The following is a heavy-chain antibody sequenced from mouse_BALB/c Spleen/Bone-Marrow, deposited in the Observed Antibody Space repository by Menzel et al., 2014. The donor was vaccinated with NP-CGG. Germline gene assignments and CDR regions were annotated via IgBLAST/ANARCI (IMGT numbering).Heavy chain of an antibody. V-gene: IGHV5-9-2*01. D-gene: IGHD2-4*01. J-gene: IGHJ3*01. CDR2: ISGGGSYT. Sequence: EVKLMESGGGLVKSGGSLKLSCAASGFTFNNYGMSWVRQTPEKRLEWVATISGGGSYTFYPDSVKGRFTISRDNAKNDLYLQLSSLRPEDRTLYYCARHAYYDQTEVSFVYWGQGTLVTVSA. CDR1: GFTFNNYG. CDR3: ARHAYYDQTEVSFVY.